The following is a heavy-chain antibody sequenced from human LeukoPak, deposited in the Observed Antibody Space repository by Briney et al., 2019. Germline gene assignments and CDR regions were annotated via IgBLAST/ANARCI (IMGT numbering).Heavy chain of an antibody. Sequence: GGSLRLSCAASGFXFSDYDITWIRQAPGKGLEWVSYISSRSSYISYADSVKGRFTTSRDNAKNSLFLQMNSLRAEDSAMYYCARGDYYDTSGYENWGQGTLVTVSS. CDR2: ISSRSSYI. CDR3: ARGDYYDTSGYEN. J-gene: IGHJ4*02. CDR1: GFXFSDYD. D-gene: IGHD3-22*01. V-gene: IGHV3-11*05.